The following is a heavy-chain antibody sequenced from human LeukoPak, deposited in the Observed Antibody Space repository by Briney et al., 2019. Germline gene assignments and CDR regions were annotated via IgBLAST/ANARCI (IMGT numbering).Heavy chain of an antibody. CDR3: ASEDEYFQH. V-gene: IGHV5-51*01. CDR2: IFPGDSDT. J-gene: IGHJ1*01. Sequence: GESLKISCKGYGDRFTSYWVAWVRQMPGKGLEWMGIIFPGDSDTRYSPSIQGQVTISVDRSISTAYLQWSSLKASDSAMYYCASEDEYFQHWGQGTLVTVSS. CDR1: GDRFTSYW.